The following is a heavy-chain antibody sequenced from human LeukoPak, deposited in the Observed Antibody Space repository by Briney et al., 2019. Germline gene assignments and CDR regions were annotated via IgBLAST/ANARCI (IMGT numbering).Heavy chain of an antibody. CDR2: IYSLGDT. CDR3: AKDRGYYDILTGPYLH. D-gene: IGHD3-9*01. J-gene: IGHJ4*02. Sequence: GRSLRLSCTASGFIVSDNCMSWVRQAPGKGLEWVSLIYSLGDTYYADSVKGRFTISRDNSKNTLYLQMNSLRAEDTAVYYCAKDRGYYDILTGPYLHWGQGTLVTVSS. V-gene: IGHV3-53*01. CDR1: GFIVSDNC.